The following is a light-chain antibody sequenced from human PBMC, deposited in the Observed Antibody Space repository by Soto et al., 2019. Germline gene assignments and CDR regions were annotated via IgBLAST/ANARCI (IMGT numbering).Light chain of an antibody. CDR1: QSVSSY. J-gene: IGKJ1*01. CDR2: GAS. CDR3: QQRSNWPWT. V-gene: IGKV3-11*01. Sequence: EIVLTQSPATLSLSPGERATLSCRASQSVSSYLAWYQQKPGQAPRLLVYGASNRATGIPARFRGSGSGTDFTLTISSLGPEDFAVYYCQQRSNWPWTFGQGTKVDIK.